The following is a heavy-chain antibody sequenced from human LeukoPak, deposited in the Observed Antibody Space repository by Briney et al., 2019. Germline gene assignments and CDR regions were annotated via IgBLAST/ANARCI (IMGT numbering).Heavy chain of an antibody. Sequence: RASVKVSCKASGYTFSSYAIHWVRQAPGQGLEWMGWINAGVGNTKYSEKFQDRVTVTRDTPATTAYMELSSLRAEDTAVYYCARAGRPMIGGVTPLEHFDSWGQGTLVTVSS. CDR3: ARAGRPMIGGVTPLEHFDS. D-gene: IGHD3-10*01. J-gene: IGHJ4*02. V-gene: IGHV1-3*01. CDR2: INAGVGNT. CDR1: GYTFSSYA.